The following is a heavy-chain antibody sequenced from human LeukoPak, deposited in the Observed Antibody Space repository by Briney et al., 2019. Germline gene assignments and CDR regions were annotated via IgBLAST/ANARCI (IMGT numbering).Heavy chain of an antibody. Sequence: SETLSLTCAVYGGSFSGYYWSWIRQPPGKGLEWIGEINHSGSTNYNPSLKSRVTISVDTSKNQFSLKLSSVTAADTAVYYCARALYSSGWYGPAYWGQGTLVTVSS. V-gene: IGHV4-34*01. J-gene: IGHJ4*02. CDR2: INHSGST. D-gene: IGHD6-19*01. CDR3: ARALYSSGWYGPAY. CDR1: GGSFSGYY.